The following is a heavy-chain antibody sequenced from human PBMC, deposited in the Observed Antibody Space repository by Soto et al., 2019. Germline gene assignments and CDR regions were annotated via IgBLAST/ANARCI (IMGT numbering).Heavy chain of an antibody. CDR3: AKARSGYFDY. CDR1: GFTFSSYS. V-gene: IGHV3-23*01. Sequence: GGPLRLSSAASGFTFSSYSMSWVRQAPGKGLEWVSAISGSGGSTYYADSVKGRFTISRDNSKNTLYLQMNSLRAEDTAVYYCAKARSGYFDYWGQGTLVTVSS. J-gene: IGHJ4*02. D-gene: IGHD3-3*01. CDR2: ISGSGGST.